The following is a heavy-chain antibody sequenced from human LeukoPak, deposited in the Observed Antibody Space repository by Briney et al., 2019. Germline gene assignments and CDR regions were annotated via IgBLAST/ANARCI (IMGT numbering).Heavy chain of an antibody. CDR2: IIPILGIA. CDR3: ARDGGSSWFDY. CDR1: GGTFSSYA. J-gene: IGHJ4*02. V-gene: IGHV1-69*04. D-gene: IGHD6-6*01. Sequence: GASVKVSCKASGGTFSSYAISWVRQAPGQGLEWMGRIIPILGIANYAQKFQGRVTITADKSTSTAYMELSSLRSEDTAVYYCARDGGSSWFDYWGQGTLVTVSS.